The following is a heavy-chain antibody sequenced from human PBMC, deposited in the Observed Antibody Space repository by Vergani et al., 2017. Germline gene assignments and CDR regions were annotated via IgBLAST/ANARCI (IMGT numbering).Heavy chain of an antibody. D-gene: IGHD5-12*01. CDR3: AKANPRNSGYDDLYYYHAMDV. CDR2: ISGSGGST. J-gene: IGHJ6*02. CDR1: GFTFNHYA. Sequence: EVQLLESGGDLVQPGGSLRLSCAASGFTFNHYAMNWVRQAPGKGLEWVSGISGSGGSTYYAGSVKGRFTISRDSSKNTLSLQMNSLSAGDTAVYYCAKANPRNSGYDDLYYYHAMDVWGQGTTVTVSS. V-gene: IGHV3-23*01.